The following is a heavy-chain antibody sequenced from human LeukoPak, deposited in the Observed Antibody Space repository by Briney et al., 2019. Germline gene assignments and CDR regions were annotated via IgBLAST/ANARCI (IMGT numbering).Heavy chain of an antibody. CDR2: IYYSGST. Sequence: SETLSLTCTVSGGSISSSSYYWGWIRQPPGKGLEWIGSIYYSGSTYYNPSLKSRVTISVDASKNQFSLKLSSVTAADTAVYYCARQVAIVEPTDPNWFDSWGQGTLVTVSS. CDR1: GGSISSSSYY. J-gene: IGHJ5*01. D-gene: IGHD1-26*01. V-gene: IGHV4-39*07. CDR3: ARQVAIVEPTDPNWFDS.